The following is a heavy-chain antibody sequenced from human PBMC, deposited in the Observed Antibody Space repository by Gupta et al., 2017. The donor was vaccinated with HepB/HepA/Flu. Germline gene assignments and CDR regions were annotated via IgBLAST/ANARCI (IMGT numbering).Heavy chain of an antibody. Sequence: EVQLLESGGGLVQPGGSLRLSCAASGFTFSSYAMSWVRQAPGKGLEWVSAISGSGGSTYYADSVKGRFTISRDNSKNTLYLQMNSLRAEDTAVYNCAKVITPNSSSWYSEFNYFDYWGQGTLVTVSS. CDR3: AKVITPNSSSWYSEFNYFDY. J-gene: IGHJ4*02. V-gene: IGHV3-23*01. CDR1: GFTFSSYA. D-gene: IGHD6-13*01. CDR2: ISGSGGST.